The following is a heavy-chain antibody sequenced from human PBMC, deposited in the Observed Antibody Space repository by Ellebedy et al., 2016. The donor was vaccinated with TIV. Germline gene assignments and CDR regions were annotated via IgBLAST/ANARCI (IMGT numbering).Heavy chain of an antibody. CDR1: RFTFSSYH. D-gene: IGHD5-24*01. V-gene: IGHV3-30*01. J-gene: IGHJ5*02. Sequence: PGGSLRPSCAASRFTFSSYHMHWVRQAPGKGLDWVAVISNDGSNKYYADSVTGRFTISRDNSQNTLYLQMNGLRVEDAAVYYCARDRRDGYNTRLDPWGQGTLVTVSS. CDR2: ISNDGSNK. CDR3: ARDRRDGYNTRLDP.